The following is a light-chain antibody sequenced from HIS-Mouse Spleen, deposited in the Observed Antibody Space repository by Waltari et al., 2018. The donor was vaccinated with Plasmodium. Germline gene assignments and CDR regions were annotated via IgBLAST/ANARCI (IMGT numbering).Light chain of an antibody. J-gene: IGKJ3*01. CDR3: QQYNNWSFT. CDR2: GAS. CDR1: QSVSSN. Sequence: EIVMTQSPATLSVSPGERATLSGRASQSVSSNLAWYQQKPGQAPRLLIYGASTRATGIPAGFSGSGSGTEFTLTISSLQSEDVAVYYCQQYNNWSFTFGPGTKVDIK. V-gene: IGKV3-15*01.